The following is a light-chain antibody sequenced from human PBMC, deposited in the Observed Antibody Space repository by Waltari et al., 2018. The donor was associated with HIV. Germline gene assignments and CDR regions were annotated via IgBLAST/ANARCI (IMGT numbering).Light chain of an antibody. CDR2: EVT. CDR3: ASYVENDAVF. CDR1: SNDVGAYDY. Sequence: QSALTQPPSASGSPGQSVTIPCTGTSNDVGAYDYVSWYQQHPGRAPKLHIYEVTKRPSGVPDRFSGSKPGNTASLPVSGLQAEDDGHYYCASYVENDAVFFGGGTKLTVL. J-gene: IGLJ2*01. V-gene: IGLV2-8*01.